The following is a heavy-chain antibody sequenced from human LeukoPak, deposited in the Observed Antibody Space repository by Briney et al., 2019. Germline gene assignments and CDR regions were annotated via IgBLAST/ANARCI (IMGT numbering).Heavy chain of an antibody. Sequence: GGSLRLSCAASGFTFSSYSMNWVRQAPGKGLEWVSSISSSSSYIYYADSVKGRFTISRDNAKNSLYLQMNSLRAEDTAVYYCARERPPERAFDIWGQGTMVTVSS. J-gene: IGHJ3*02. CDR2: ISSSSSYI. CDR1: GFTFSSYS. V-gene: IGHV3-21*01. CDR3: ARERPPERAFDI.